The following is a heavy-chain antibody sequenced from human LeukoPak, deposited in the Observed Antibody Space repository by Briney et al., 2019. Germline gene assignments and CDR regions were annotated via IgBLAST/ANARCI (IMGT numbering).Heavy chain of an antibody. Sequence: PGGSLRLSCAASGFTFSSYGMSWVRQAPGKGLEWVSAISGSGGSTYYADSVKGRFTISRDNAKNSLYLQMNSLRAEDTAVYYCARYSSGWYGYWGQGTLVTVSS. J-gene: IGHJ4*02. D-gene: IGHD6-19*01. CDR2: ISGSGGST. V-gene: IGHV3-23*01. CDR1: GFTFSSYG. CDR3: ARYSSGWYGY.